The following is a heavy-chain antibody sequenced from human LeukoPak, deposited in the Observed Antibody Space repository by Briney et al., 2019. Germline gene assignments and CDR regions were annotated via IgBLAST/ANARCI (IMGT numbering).Heavy chain of an antibody. Sequence: GRSLRLSCAASGFTFSSYGMHWVRQAPGKGLEWVAVISYDGSNKYYADSVKGRFTISRDNSKNTLYLQMNSLRAEDTAVYYCAKLGCSGGICYWVDNCGQGTLVTVSS. CDR3: AKLGCSGGICYWVDN. D-gene: IGHD2-15*01. J-gene: IGHJ4*02. V-gene: IGHV3-30*18. CDR1: GFTFSSYG. CDR2: ISYDGSNK.